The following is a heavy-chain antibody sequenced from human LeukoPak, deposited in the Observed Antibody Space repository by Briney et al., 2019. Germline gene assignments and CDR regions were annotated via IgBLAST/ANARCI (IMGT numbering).Heavy chain of an antibody. V-gene: IGHV3-73*01. D-gene: IGHD3-16*01. CDR1: GFTFTGPS. CDR3: TRPGKSHLRWQEGGDVDV. Sequence: PGGSLTLSCAASGFTFTGPSIHWVRQTSGKGMEWVGRVRGKTNNYATEYAASVRGRFTISRDDSRNTAFLQMNNLSPEDTALYYCTRPGKSHLRWQEGGDVDVWGKGTTVTVSS. J-gene: IGHJ6*04. CDR2: VRGKTNNYAT.